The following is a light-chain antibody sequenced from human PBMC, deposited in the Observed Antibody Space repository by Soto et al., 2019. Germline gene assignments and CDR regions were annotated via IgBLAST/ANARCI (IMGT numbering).Light chain of an antibody. CDR2: DAS. Sequence: EIVMTQSPATLSVSPGERATLSCRASQSIRSNLAWYQQKPGQAPRLLIYDASSRATGIPARFSGTESGTECTLTISGLHSEDSAVYYCQQYSDWRLSFGQGTKV. J-gene: IGKJ1*01. CDR3: QQYSDWRLS. CDR1: QSIRSN. V-gene: IGKV3-15*01.